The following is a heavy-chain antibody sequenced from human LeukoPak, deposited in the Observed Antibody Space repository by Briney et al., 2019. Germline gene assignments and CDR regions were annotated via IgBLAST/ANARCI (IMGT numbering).Heavy chain of an antibody. CDR2: IKQDGSEK. CDR1: GFTFSSHG. Sequence: PGGSLRLSCAASGFTFSSHGMSWVRQAPGKGLEWVANIKQDGSEKYYVDSVKGRFTISRDNAKNSLYLQMNSLRAEDTAVYYCARSPPCSSSWRGYFDYCGQGTL. V-gene: IGHV3-7*03. D-gene: IGHD6-13*01. CDR3: ARSPPCSSSWRGYFDY. J-gene: IGHJ4*02.